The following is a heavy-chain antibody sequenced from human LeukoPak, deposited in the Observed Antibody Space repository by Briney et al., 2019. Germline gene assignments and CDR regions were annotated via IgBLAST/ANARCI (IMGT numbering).Heavy chain of an antibody. CDR1: GFSFSDYD. CDR2: ISGSGGST. Sequence: PGGSLRLSCAASGFSFSDYDMHWVRQTPGKGLEWVSAISGSGGSTYYADSVKGRFTISRDNSKNTLYLQMNSLRAEDTAVYYCAKGRDGYSYGLFDYWGQGTLVTVSS. V-gene: IGHV3-23*01. D-gene: IGHD5-18*01. CDR3: AKGRDGYSYGLFDY. J-gene: IGHJ4*02.